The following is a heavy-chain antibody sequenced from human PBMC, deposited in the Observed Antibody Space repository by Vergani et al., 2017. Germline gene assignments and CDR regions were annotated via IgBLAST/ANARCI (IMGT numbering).Heavy chain of an antibody. CDR2: INHSGST. CDR1: GFTFSSYA. CDR3: AMSPPPLLSGYYRNTSRAFDY. J-gene: IGHJ4*02. D-gene: IGHD3-22*01. V-gene: IGHV4-34*08. Sequence: VQLLESGGGLVQPGGSLRLSCAASGFTFSSYAMSWVRQAPGKGLEWIGEINHSGSTNYNPSLKSRVTISVDTSKNQFSLKLSSVTAADTAVYYCAMSPPPLLSGYYRNTSRAFDYWGQGTLVTVSS.